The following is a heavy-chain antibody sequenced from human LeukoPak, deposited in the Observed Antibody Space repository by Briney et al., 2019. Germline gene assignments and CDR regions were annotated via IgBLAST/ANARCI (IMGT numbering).Heavy chain of an antibody. D-gene: IGHD3-10*01. CDR1: GGSISSYY. V-gene: IGHV4-4*07. J-gene: IGHJ5*02. CDR3: ARGVRYYGSGSYLTFDP. CDR2: IYTSGST. Sequence: SETLSLTCTVSGGSISSYYWSWVRQPAGKGLEWIGRIYTSGSTNYNPSLKSRVTMSVDTSKNQFSLKLSSVTAADTAVYYCARGVRYYGSGSYLTFDPWGQGTLVTVSS.